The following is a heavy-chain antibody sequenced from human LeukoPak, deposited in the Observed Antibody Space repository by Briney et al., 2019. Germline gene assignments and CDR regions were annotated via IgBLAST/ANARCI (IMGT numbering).Heavy chain of an antibody. V-gene: IGHV3-64*01. Sequence: GGSLRLSYAASGFTFSSYAMHWVRQAPGKGLEYVSAISSNGGSTYYANSVKGRFTISRDNSKNTLYLQMGSLRAEDMAVYYRARAPLYYYDSSDYWGQGTLVTVSS. CDR3: ARAPLYYYDSSDY. CDR1: GFTFSSYA. CDR2: ISSNGGST. D-gene: IGHD3-22*01. J-gene: IGHJ4*02.